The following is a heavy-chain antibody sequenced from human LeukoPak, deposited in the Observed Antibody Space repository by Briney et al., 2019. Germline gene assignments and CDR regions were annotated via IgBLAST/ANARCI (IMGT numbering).Heavy chain of an antibody. V-gene: IGHV3-11*01. CDR3: ARAVDYVWGSYRYLDY. D-gene: IGHD3-16*02. CDR1: GFTFSDYY. CDR2: ISSSGSTI. J-gene: IGHJ4*02. Sequence: GGSLRLSCAASGFTFSDYYMSWIRQAPGKGLEWVSYISSSGSTIYYADSVKGRFTISRDNAKNSLYLQMNSLRAKDTAVYYCARAVDYVWGSYRYLDYWGQGTLVTVSS.